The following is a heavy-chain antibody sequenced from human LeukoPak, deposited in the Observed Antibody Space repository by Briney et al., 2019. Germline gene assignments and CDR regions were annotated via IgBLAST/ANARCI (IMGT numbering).Heavy chain of an antibody. Sequence: ASVKVSCKASGGTFRSYAISWVRQATGPGLEWRGGIIPIFGTANYAQKFQGRVTITTDESTSTAYMELSSLRSEDTAVYYCARGDTYYYYYMDVWGKGTTVTVSS. CDR1: GGTFRSYA. CDR2: IIPIFGTA. J-gene: IGHJ6*03. D-gene: IGHD5-18*01. CDR3: ARGDTYYYYYMDV. V-gene: IGHV1-69*05.